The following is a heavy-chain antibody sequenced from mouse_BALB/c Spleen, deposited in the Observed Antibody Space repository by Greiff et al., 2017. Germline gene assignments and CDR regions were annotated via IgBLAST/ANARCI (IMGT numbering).Heavy chain of an antibody. Sequence: EVKLVESGGGLVKLGGSLKLSCAASGFTFSSYYMSWVRQTPEKRLELVAAINSNGGSTYYPDTVKGRFTISRDNAKNTLYLQMSSLKSEDTALYYCVCRRDWCIDDWGAGTTVTVSS. V-gene: IGHV5-6-2*01. CDR3: VCRRDWCIDD. J-gene: IGHJ1*01. CDR1: GFTFSSYY. CDR2: INSNGGST.